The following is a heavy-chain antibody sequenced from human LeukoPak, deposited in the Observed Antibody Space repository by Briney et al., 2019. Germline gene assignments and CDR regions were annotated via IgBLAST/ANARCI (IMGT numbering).Heavy chain of an antibody. D-gene: IGHD1-26*01. V-gene: IGHV4-39*01. CDR3: ARLQRGSYYETAY. CDR1: GGSIRRSSYY. Sequence: SETLSLTSTVSGGSIRRSSYYCGWIRQPPGKGLEWIGSIYYSGSTYYNPSLKSRVTISVDTSKNQFSLKLSSVTAADTAVYYCARLQRGSYYETAYWGQGTLVTVSS. J-gene: IGHJ4*02. CDR2: IYYSGST.